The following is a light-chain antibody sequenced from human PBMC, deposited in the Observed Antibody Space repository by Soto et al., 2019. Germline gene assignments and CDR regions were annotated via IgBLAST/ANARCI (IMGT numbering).Light chain of an antibody. CDR2: DVR. CDR3: SAYTSSSTPYV. J-gene: IGLJ1*01. CDR1: SNDVGGYNY. V-gene: IGLV2-14*03. Sequence: QSALTQPASVSGSPGQSITISCTGTSNDVGGYNYVSWYQQHPDTAPKLIIYDVRYRPSGVSNRFSGSKSGNTASLTISGRQAEDEADYYCSAYTSSSTPYVFGSGTKLTVL.